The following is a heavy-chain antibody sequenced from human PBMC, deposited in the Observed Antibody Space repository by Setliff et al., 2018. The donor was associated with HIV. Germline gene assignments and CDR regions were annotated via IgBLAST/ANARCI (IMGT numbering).Heavy chain of an antibody. Sequence: ASVKVSCKASGYIFTDYYIHWVRQAPGQGLEWMGWINPNGGYTNYAQKLQGRVTMTTDTSTSTAYMELRSLRSDDTAVYYCARRGDSYGLDPIYYYYYYMDVWGKGTTVTVS. CDR2: INPNGGYT. J-gene: IGHJ6*03. V-gene: IGHV1-18*04. CDR3: ARRGDSYGLDPIYYYYYYMDV. CDR1: GYIFTDYY. D-gene: IGHD5-18*01.